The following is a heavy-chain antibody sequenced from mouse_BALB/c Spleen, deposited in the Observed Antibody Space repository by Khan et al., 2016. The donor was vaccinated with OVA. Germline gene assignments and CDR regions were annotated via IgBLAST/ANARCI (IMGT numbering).Heavy chain of an antibody. CDR2: INPSNGGT. D-gene: IGHD2-2*01. CDR1: GYTFTSYY. CDR3: TRSGYGSFAY. V-gene: IGHV1S81*02. Sequence: VQLQQSGAELVKPGASVKLSCKASGYTFTSYYMYWVKQRPGQGLEWIGEINPSNGGTNCNEKFKSKATLTVDKSSSTAYIQLSSLTSEDSAVYYCTRSGYGSFAYWGQGTLVTVSA. J-gene: IGHJ3*01.